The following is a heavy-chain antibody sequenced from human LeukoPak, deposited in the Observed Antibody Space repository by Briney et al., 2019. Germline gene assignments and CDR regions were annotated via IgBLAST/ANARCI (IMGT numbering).Heavy chain of an antibody. D-gene: IGHD2-2*01. CDR3: ARHGRGARGYCSSTSCRNAPYYYYYMDV. Sequence: SETLALTCTVSGGSISSYYWSWIRQRPGKGLEWIGYIYTSGSTNYNPSLKSRVTISVDTSKNQFSLKLSSVTAADTAVYYCARHGRGARGYCSSTSCRNAPYYYYYMDVWGKGTTVTVSS. V-gene: IGHV4-4*09. CDR1: GGSISSYY. J-gene: IGHJ6*03. CDR2: IYTSGST.